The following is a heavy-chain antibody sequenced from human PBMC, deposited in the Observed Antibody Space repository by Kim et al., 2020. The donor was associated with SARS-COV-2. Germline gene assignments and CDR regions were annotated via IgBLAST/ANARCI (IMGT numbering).Heavy chain of an antibody. J-gene: IGHJ4*02. Sequence: GGSLRLSCAASGFTFSSYAMSWVRQAPGKGLEWVSAISGSGGSTYYADSVKGRFTISRDNSKNTLYLQMNSLRAEDTAVYYCAKKYPPRITMVRGAAFDYWGQGTLVTVSS. D-gene: IGHD3-10*01. CDR1: GFTFSSYA. V-gene: IGHV3-23*01. CDR2: ISGSGGST. CDR3: AKKYPPRITMVRGAAFDY.